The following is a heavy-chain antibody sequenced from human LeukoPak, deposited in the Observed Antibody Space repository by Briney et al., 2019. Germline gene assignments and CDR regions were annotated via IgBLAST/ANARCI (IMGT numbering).Heavy chain of an antibody. D-gene: IGHD6-19*01. CDR1: GYTFSDYY. CDR3: ARGDNSGSGY. CDR2: INPNSGGT. Sequence: GASVTVSCKASGYTFSDYYMHWVRQAPGQGPEWMGWINPNSGGTIYAQKFQGRVTMTRDTSISTAYMELSRLRSDDTAVYYCARGDNSGSGYWGQGTLVTVSS. V-gene: IGHV1-2*02. J-gene: IGHJ4*02.